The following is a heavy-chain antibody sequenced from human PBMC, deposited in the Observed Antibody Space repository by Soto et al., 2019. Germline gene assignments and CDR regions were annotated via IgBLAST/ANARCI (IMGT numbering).Heavy chain of an antibody. Sequence: GGSLRLSCAASGFTFSSYSMNWVRQAPGKGLEWVSSISSSSSYIYYAGSVKGRFTISRDNAKNSLYLQMNSLRAEDTAVYYCARERGGITIFGVGLDAFDIWGQGTMVTVSS. CDR3: ARERGGITIFGVGLDAFDI. D-gene: IGHD3-3*01. CDR2: ISSSSSYI. J-gene: IGHJ3*02. CDR1: GFTFSSYS. V-gene: IGHV3-21*01.